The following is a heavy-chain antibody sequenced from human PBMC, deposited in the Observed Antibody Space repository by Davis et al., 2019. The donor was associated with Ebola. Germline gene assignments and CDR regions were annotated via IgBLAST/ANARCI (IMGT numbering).Heavy chain of an antibody. CDR2: IYTSGST. Sequence: GSLRLSCIVSGGSISNYYWSWIRQPAGKGLEWIGRIYTSGSTNYNPSLRSRVTMSVDTSKNQFSLNLTSVTAADTAVYYCARLSGRYMDVWGKGTTVTVSS. CDR3: ARLSGRYMDV. D-gene: IGHD3-10*01. V-gene: IGHV4-4*07. J-gene: IGHJ6*03. CDR1: GGSISNYY.